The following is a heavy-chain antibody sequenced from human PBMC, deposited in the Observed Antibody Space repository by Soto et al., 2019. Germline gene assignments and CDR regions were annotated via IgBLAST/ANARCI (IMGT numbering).Heavy chain of an antibody. V-gene: IGHV3-66*01. CDR1: GFTVSNNY. J-gene: IGHJ4*02. CDR3: ATRMTTAPY. Sequence: GGSPRLSCAASGFTVSNNYLSWVRQAPGKGLQWVSLIYSDGGTDYAESVKGRFTISRDNSKNTLYLQMNSLKAEGTAIYYCATRMTTAPYWGQGTLVTVSS. CDR2: IYSDGGT. D-gene: IGHD4-17*01.